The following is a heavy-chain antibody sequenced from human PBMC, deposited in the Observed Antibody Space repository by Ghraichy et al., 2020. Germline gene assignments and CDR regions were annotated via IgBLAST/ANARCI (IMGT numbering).Heavy chain of an antibody. CDR2: IYTSGST. Sequence: SETLSLTCTVSGGSISSGSYYWNWIRQPAGKGLEWIRRIYTSGSTNYNPSLKSRGTMSVDTSKNQFSLKLSSVTAADTAVYYCARDCYDSGGYYLCYWGQGLLVTVTS. CDR1: GGSISSGSYY. CDR3: ARDCYDSGGYYLCY. D-gene: IGHD3-22*01. J-gene: IGHJ4*02. V-gene: IGHV4-61*02.